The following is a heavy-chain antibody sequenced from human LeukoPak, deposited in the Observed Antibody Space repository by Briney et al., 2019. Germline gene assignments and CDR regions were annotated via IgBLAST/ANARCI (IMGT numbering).Heavy chain of an antibody. CDR2: ISGSSTYI. D-gene: IGHD3-3*01. CDR1: GFTFSTCN. J-gene: IGHJ4*02. Sequence: GGSLRLSCAASGFTFSTCNMNWVRQAPGKGLEWVSSISGSSTYIYYADSVKGRFTISRDNAKNSLYLQMNSLRAEDTAVYYCARGSEWTSGVSDYWGQGTLVTVSS. CDR3: ARGSEWTSGVSDY. V-gene: IGHV3-21*01.